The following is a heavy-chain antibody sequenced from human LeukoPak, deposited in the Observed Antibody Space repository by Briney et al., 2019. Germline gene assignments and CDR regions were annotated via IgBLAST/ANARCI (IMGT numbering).Heavy chain of an antibody. V-gene: IGHV1-18*01. CDR1: GYTFTTYP. D-gene: IGHD1-26*01. CDR3: ARDSGTYSYFDY. CDR2: ISAYNGDT. J-gene: IGHJ4*02. Sequence: ASVKVSCKASGYTFTTYPINWVRQAPGQGLAWMGWISAYNGDTNYAQKFQGRVTMTTDTSTSTAYMELRSLRSDDTAVYYCARDSGTYSYFDYWGQGTLVTVSS.